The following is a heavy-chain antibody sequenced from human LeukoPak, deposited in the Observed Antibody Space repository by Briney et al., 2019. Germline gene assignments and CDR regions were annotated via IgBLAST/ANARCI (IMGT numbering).Heavy chain of an antibody. D-gene: IGHD3-3*01. CDR2: ISSSSSTI. CDR1: GFTFSSYS. J-gene: IGHJ6*03. V-gene: IGHV3-48*01. CDR3: ARVGPPSGIMIFGVVIPYYMDV. Sequence: GGSLRLSCAASGFTFSSYSMDWVRQAPGKGLEWVSYISSSSSTIYYADSVKGRFTISRDNAKNSLYLQMNSLRAEDTAVYYCARVGPPSGIMIFGVVIPYYMDVWGKGTTVTVSS.